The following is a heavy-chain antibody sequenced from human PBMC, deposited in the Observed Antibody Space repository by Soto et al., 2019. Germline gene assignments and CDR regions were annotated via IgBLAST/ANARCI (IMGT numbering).Heavy chain of an antibody. CDR2: IKRDGSEK. J-gene: IGHJ6*03. CDR3: TLNYHYYYMDV. CDR1: GFTFSSYW. V-gene: IGHV3-7*01. Sequence: ESGGGLVQPGGSLRLSCAASGFTFSSYWMSWVRQAPGKGLEWVANIKRDGSEKYYVDSVKGRFTISRDNAKNSLYLQMNSLRVEDTAVYYCTLNYHYYYMDVWGKGTTVTVSS.